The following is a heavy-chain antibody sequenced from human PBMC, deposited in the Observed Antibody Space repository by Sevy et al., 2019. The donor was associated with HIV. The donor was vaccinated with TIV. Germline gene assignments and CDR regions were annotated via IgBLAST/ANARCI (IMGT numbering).Heavy chain of an antibody. CDR3: AREAGRFGGDYYYYMDV. V-gene: IGHV1-3*01. Sequence: ASVKVSCKASGYTFTSYAMHWVRQAPGQRLEWMGWINAGNGNTKYSQKFQGRVTITRDTSASTAYMELSSLRSEDTAGYYCAREAGRFGGDYYYYMDVWGKGTTVTVSS. D-gene: IGHD3-10*01. CDR1: GYTFTSYA. J-gene: IGHJ6*03. CDR2: INAGNGNT.